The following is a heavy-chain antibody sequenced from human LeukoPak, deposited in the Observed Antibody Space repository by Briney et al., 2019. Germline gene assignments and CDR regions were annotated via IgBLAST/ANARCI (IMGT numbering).Heavy chain of an antibody. Sequence: PGGSLRLSCAASGFTFSSYAMSWVRQAPGKGLEWVSTISGSGGSTYYADSVKGRFTISRDNSKNTLYLQMNSLRAEDTAVYYCARDLRHGGVGATNDYWGQGTLVTVSS. J-gene: IGHJ4*02. CDR2: ISGSGGST. CDR1: GFTFSSYA. CDR3: ARDLRHGGVGATNDY. D-gene: IGHD1-26*01. V-gene: IGHV3-23*01.